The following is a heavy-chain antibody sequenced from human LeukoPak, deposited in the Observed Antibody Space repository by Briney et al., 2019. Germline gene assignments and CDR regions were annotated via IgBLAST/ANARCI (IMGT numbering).Heavy chain of an antibody. CDR2: IIPIFGTA. Sequence: SVKVSCKASGGTFSSYAISWVRQAPGQGLEWMGRIIPIFGTANYAQKFQGRVTITTDESTSTAYMELSSLRSEDTAVSYCARDRRTLPYCTNGVCPTLDVWGKGTTVTVSS. J-gene: IGHJ6*04. V-gene: IGHV1-69*05. CDR3: ARDRRTLPYCTNGVCPTLDV. CDR1: GGTFSSYA. D-gene: IGHD2-8*01.